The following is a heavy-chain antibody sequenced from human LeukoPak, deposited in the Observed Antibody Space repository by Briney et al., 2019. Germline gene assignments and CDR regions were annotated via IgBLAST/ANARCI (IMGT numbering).Heavy chain of an antibody. D-gene: IGHD6-19*01. J-gene: IGHJ4*02. CDR2: IIPIFGIA. CDR1: GGTFSSYA. V-gene: IGHV1-69*04. Sequence: SVKVSCKASGGTFSSYAIRWVGQAPGQGLEWMGRIIPIFGIANYAQKFQGRVTITADKSTSTAYMELSSLRSEDTAVYYCARKVSIAVADNYFDYWGQGTLVTVSP. CDR3: ARKVSIAVADNYFDY.